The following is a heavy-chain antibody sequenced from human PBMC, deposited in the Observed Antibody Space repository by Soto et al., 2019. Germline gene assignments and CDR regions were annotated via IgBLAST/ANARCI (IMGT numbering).Heavy chain of an antibody. CDR1: GFTFSSYG. D-gene: IGHD6-6*01. CDR2: ISYDGSNK. J-gene: IGHJ4*02. CDR3: GYSSSSSSVDY. V-gene: IGHV3-30*03. Sequence: QVQLVESGGGVVQPGRSLRLSCAASGFTFSSYGMHWVRQAPGKGLEWVAVISYDGSNKYYADSVKVRFTISRDNSKNTLYLQLNSLGAENTAVYYCGYSSSSSSVDYWGQGTLVTVSS.